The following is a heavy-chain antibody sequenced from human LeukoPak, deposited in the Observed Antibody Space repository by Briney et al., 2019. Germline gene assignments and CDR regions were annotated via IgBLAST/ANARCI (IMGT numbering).Heavy chain of an antibody. Sequence: ASVKVSCKASGYTFTSYYMHWVRQAPGQGLEWMGIINPSGGSTSYAQKFQGRVTMTRDTSTSTVYMELSSLRSEDTAVYYCARDPAGTTQRDNWFDPWGQGTLVTVSS. CDR2: INPSGGST. V-gene: IGHV1-46*01. CDR3: ARDPAGTTQRDNWFDP. CDR1: GYTFTSYY. J-gene: IGHJ5*02. D-gene: IGHD4-11*01.